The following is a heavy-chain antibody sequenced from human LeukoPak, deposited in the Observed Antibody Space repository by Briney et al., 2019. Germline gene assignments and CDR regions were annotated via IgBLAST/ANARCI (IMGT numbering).Heavy chain of an antibody. V-gene: IGHV1-2*02. CDR2: IDPNSGGT. J-gene: IGHJ4*02. D-gene: IGHD3/OR15-3a*01. Sequence: ASVKVSCKASGYTFTGYYMHLLRQAPGQGLEWMAWIDPNSGGTNYAHKFKGRVTMTRDTSISTAYMEVSNLRSDDTAVYYCARELIDFHDHTNKGFFDSWGQGTLVTVSS. CDR1: GYTFTGYY. CDR3: ARELIDFHDHTNKGFFDS.